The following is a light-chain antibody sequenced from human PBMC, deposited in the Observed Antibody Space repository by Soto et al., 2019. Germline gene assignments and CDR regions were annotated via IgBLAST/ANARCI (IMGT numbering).Light chain of an antibody. J-gene: IGKJ1*01. CDR1: QSVSSIY. CDR2: GAS. V-gene: IGKV3-20*01. CDR3: QQYGSSSWT. Sequence: EIVLTQSPGTLSLSPGERATLSCRASQSVSSIYLAWYQHKPGQAPRLLLYGASSRATGIPDRFSGSGSGTDFTLTISRLEPEDFAVYYCQQYGSSSWTFGRGTPVEIK.